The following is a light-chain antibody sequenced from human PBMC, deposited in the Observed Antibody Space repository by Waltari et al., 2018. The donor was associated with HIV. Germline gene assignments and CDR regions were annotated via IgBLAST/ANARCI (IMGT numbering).Light chain of an antibody. Sequence: QSVLTQPPSVSGAPGQRVTISCTGSSSNIGAAYDVHWYQQLPGTAPKLLIYGDSNRPAGVPDRFCASTSGTSASLAITGLQAEDEADYYGQSYDSRPSGSFVVFGGGTKLTVL. CDR1: SSNIGAAYD. J-gene: IGLJ2*01. V-gene: IGLV1-40*01. CDR2: GDS. CDR3: QSYDSRPSGSFVV.